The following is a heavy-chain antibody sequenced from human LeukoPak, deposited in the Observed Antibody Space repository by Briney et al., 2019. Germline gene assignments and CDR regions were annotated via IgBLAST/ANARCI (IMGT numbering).Heavy chain of an antibody. CDR3: ARGGGNYYDSSGSFRFDY. CDR2: IYYSGST. Sequence: SSETLSLTCTVSGGSISSGDHYWSWIRQPPGKGLEWIGYIYYSGSTYYNPSLKSRVTISVDTSKNQFSLKLSSVTAADTAVYYCARGGGNYYDSSGSFRFDYWGQGTLVTVSS. V-gene: IGHV4-30-4*01. CDR1: GGSISSGDHY. J-gene: IGHJ4*02. D-gene: IGHD3-22*01.